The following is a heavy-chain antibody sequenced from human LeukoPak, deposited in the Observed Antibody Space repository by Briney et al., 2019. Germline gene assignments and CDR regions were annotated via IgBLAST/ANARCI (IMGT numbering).Heavy chain of an antibody. J-gene: IGHJ4*02. Sequence: SETLSLTCTVSGGSISSGGYYWSWIRQHPGKGLEWIGYIYYSGSTNYNPSLKSRVTISVDTSKNQFSLKLSSVTAADTAVYYCARVGLRALVQWGQGTLVTVSS. D-gene: IGHD1-26*01. CDR1: GGSISSGGYY. CDR2: IYYSGST. V-gene: IGHV4-61*08. CDR3: ARVGLRALVQ.